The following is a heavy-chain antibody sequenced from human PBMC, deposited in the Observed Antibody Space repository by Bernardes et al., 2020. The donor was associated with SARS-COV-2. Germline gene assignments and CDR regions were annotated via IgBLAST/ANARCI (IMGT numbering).Heavy chain of an antibody. D-gene: IGHD3-10*01. CDR3: ARLFGDNLDSGSSVDY. J-gene: IGHJ4*02. Sequence: SETLSLTCTVSGGSISSYYWSWIRQPPGKGLEWIGYIYYSGSTNYNPSLKSRVTISVDTSKNQFSLKLSSVTAADTAVYYCARLFGDNLDSGSSVDYWGQGTLVTVSS. CDR1: GGSISSYY. CDR2: IYYSGST. V-gene: IGHV4-59*08.